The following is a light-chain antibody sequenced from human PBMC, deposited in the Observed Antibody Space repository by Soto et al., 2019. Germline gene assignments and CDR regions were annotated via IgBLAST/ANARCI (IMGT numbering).Light chain of an antibody. V-gene: IGKV3-20*01. CDR1: QSVSSSY. CDR2: GAS. Sequence: EIVLTQSPGTLSLSPGERATLSCRASQSVSSSYLAWYQQKPRQAPRLLIYGASSRATGIPDRFSGSGSGTDFTLIISRLEPEDFAVYYCQQYGSSPQTFGQGTKLEIK. J-gene: IGKJ2*01. CDR3: QQYGSSPQT.